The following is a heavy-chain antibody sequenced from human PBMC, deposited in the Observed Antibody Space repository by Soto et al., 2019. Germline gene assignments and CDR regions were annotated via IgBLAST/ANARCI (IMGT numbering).Heavy chain of an antibody. CDR3: ARSPLRDYYGMDV. Sequence: GGSLRLSCAASGFTFSSYSMNWVRQAPGKGLEWVSVIYSGGSTYYADSVKGRFTISRDNSKNTLYLQMNSLRAEDTAVYYCARSPLRDYYGMDVWGQGTTVTVSS. J-gene: IGHJ6*02. V-gene: IGHV3-66*01. CDR2: IYSGGST. CDR1: GFTFSSYS.